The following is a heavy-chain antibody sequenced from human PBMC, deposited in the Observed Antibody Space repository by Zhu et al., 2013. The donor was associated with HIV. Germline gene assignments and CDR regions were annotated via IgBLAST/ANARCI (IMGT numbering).Heavy chain of an antibody. D-gene: IGHD3-22*01. V-gene: IGHV1-69*06. Sequence: QVQLVQSGAEVKKPGSSVKVSCKASGGTFSSYAISWVRQAPGQGLEWMGGIIPIFGTANYAQKFQGRVTITADKSTSTAYMELSSLRSEDTAVYYCARHRNFYDSSGNYYFDYWGQGTLGHRLL. CDR1: GGTFSSYA. J-gene: IGHJ4*02. CDR2: IIPIFGTA. CDR3: ARHRNFYDSSGNYYFDY.